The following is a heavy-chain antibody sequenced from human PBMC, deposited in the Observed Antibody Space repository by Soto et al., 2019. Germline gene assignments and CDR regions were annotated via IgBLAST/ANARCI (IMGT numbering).Heavy chain of an antibody. D-gene: IGHD1-1*01. CDR2: ISYDGSNK. CDR1: GFTFSSYA. CDR3: ARVQLAVLDY. V-gene: IGHV3-30-3*01. J-gene: IGHJ4*02. Sequence: QVQLVESGGGVVQPGRSLRLSCAASGFTFSSYAMHWVRQAPGKGLEWVAVISYDGSNKYYADSVKGRFTISRDNSKNTLYLQMNSLRAEDTAVYYCARVQLAVLDYWGQGTLVTVSS.